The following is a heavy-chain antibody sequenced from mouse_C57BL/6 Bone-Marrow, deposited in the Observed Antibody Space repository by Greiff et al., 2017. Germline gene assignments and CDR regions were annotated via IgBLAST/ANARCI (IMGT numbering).Heavy chain of an antibody. CDR2: IYPGSGST. D-gene: IGHD2-1*01. J-gene: IGHJ4*01. CDR1: GYTFTSYW. CDR3: ARRRGKSAMDY. Sequence: VKLQQPGAELVKPGASVKMSCKASGYTFTSYWITWVKQRPGQGLEWIGDIYPGSGSTNYNEKFKSKATLTVDTSSSTAYMQLSSLTSEDSAVYYCARRRGKSAMDYWGQGTSVTVSS. V-gene: IGHV1-55*01.